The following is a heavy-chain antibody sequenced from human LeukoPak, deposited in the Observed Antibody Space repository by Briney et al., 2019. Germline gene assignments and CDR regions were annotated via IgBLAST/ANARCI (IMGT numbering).Heavy chain of an antibody. Sequence: GGSLRLCCAASGFTFSSYSMNWVRQAPGKGLEWVSSISSSSSYIYYADSVKGRFTISRDNAENTLYLQMNSLRAEDTAVYYCAREISWYFDLWGRGTLVTVPS. V-gene: IGHV3-21*01. CDR3: AREISWYFDL. CDR1: GFTFSSYS. CDR2: ISSSSSYI. J-gene: IGHJ2*01.